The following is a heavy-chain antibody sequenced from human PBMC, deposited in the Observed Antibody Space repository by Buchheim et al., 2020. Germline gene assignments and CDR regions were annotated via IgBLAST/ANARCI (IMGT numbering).Heavy chain of an antibody. CDR2: ISYDGSNK. J-gene: IGHJ1*01. V-gene: IGHV3-30-3*01. Sequence: QVQLVESGGGVVQPGRSLRLSCAASGFTFSSYAMHWVRQAPGKGLEWVAVISYDGSNKYYAESVKGRFTISRDNSKNTLYLRMNSLRAEDTAVYYCARERSHDCWSGYLSFDGAEYFQHWGQGTL. CDR3: ARERSHDCWSGYLSFDGAEYFQH. CDR1: GFTFSSYA. D-gene: IGHD3-3*01.